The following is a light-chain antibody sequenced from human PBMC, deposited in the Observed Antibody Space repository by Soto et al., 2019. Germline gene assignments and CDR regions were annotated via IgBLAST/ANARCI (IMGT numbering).Light chain of an antibody. V-gene: IGKV3-20*01. CDR2: GAS. Sequence: EIVLTQSPGTLSLSPGERATLSCRASQSVSNNYLAWYQQKPGQAPRLLIYGASSRATGIPDRFSGSGSGTEFTLTISRLEPEHFAVFYCQQYGGSPRTFGQGTRVEIK. CDR3: QQYGGSPRT. J-gene: IGKJ1*01. CDR1: QSVSNNY.